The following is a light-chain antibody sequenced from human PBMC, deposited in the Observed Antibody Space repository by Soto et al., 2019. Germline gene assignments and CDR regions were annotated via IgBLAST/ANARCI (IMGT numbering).Light chain of an antibody. V-gene: IGLV1-51*01. CDR1: SSNIGGNS. J-gene: IGLJ1*01. CDR3: GSWDSSLSAYV. CDR2: DDN. Sequence: QSALTQPPSVSAAPGQKVTISCSGSSSNIGGNSVSWYQQPPGTAPKLLIYDDNKRPSGIPDRFSGSKSGTSATLGITGFQTGDEADYYCGSWDSSLSAYVFGTGTRSPS.